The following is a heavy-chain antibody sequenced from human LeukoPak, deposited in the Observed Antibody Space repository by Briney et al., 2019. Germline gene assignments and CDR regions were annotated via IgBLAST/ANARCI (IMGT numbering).Heavy chain of an antibody. D-gene: IGHD3-22*01. V-gene: IGHV4-39*01. Sequence: SETLSLTCTVSGGSINTKTRYWACIRQTPGKGLEWIGSVFYNGNTYYNPSLKSRVTISVDTSKNQFSLRLTSVTAADTAVYYCAKHGEDDSGYYADFFDHYGQGTLVTVSS. CDR3: AKHGEDDSGYYADFFDH. CDR2: VFYNGNT. CDR1: GGSINTKTRY. J-gene: IGHJ4*02.